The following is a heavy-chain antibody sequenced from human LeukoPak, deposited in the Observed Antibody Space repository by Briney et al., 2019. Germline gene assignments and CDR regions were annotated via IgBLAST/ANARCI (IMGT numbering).Heavy chain of an antibody. D-gene: IGHD1-26*01. CDR3: ARDQVGATPIDY. V-gene: IGHV3-74*01. CDR1: GFTFSNYW. CDR2: IKGDGGST. Sequence: PGGSLRLSCAASGFTFSNYWMHWVRQVPGKGLLWVSHIKGDGGSTGYADSVKGRFTISRDNAKNTLYLHMNSLRAEDTAVYYCARDQVGATPIDYWGQGTLATVSS. J-gene: IGHJ4*02.